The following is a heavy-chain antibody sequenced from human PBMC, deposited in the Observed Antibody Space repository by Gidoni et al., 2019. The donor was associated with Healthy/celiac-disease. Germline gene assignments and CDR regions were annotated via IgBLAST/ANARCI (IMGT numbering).Heavy chain of an antibody. D-gene: IGHD4-17*01. V-gene: IGHV5-51*01. CDR2: IYPGDSDT. CDR3: ARHGNYGDYYFDY. J-gene: IGHJ4*02. Sequence: EVQLVQSGAEVKKPGESLKLSCTGSGYSFNSYWIGWVRRMPGKGLEWLGIIYPGDSDTRYSPSFQGQVTISADKSISTAYLQWSSLKASDTAMYYCARHGNYGDYYFDYWGQGTLVTVSS. CDR1: GYSFNSYW.